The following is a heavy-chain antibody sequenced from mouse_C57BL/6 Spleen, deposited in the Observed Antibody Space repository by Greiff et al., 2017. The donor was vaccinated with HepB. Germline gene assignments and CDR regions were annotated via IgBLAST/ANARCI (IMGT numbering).Heavy chain of an antibody. CDR3: ARANYYGSSYEDYFDY. Sequence: VQLQQSGAELMKPGASVKLSCKATGYTFTGYWIEWVKQRPGHGLEWIGEILPGSGSTNYNEKFKGKATFTADTSSNTAYMQLSSLTTEDSAIYYCARANYYGSSYEDYFDYWGQGTTLTVSS. CDR1: GYTFTGYW. J-gene: IGHJ2*01. CDR2: ILPGSGST. D-gene: IGHD1-1*01. V-gene: IGHV1-9*01.